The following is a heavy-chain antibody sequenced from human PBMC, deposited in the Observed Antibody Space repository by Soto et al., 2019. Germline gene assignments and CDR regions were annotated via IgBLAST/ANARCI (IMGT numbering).Heavy chain of an antibody. CDR1: GGSISSSSYY. J-gene: IGHJ4*02. Sequence: SETLSLTCTVSGGSISSSSYYWGWIRQPPGEGLEWIGSIYYSGSTYYNPSLKSRVTISVDTSKNQFSLKLSFVTAADTAVYYCATQPERIYYDSSGYYGGYFDYWGQGTLVTVSS. CDR3: ATQPERIYYDSSGYYGGYFDY. CDR2: IYYSGST. D-gene: IGHD3-22*01. V-gene: IGHV4-39*01.